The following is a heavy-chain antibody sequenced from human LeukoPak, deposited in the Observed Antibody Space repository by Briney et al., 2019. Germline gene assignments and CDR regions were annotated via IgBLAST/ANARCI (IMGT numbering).Heavy chain of an antibody. CDR1: SVSIRGIKGYY. J-gene: IGHJ4*02. Sequence: PSETLSLTCTVSSVSIRGIKGYYWNWIRQPPGRGLEWIGFITYSGYTDHNPSLKGRVNISIDTSKNKFSLKLSSVTAADTAVYYCARHKGSWYFGYWGQGTLVTVSS. D-gene: IGHD6-13*01. CDR3: ARHKGSWYFGY. CDR2: ITYSGYT. V-gene: IGHV4-59*08.